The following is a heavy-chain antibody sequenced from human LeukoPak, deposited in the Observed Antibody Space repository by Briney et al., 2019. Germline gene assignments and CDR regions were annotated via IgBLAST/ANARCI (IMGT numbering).Heavy chain of an antibody. CDR3: ARDMSASSWYAFDN. CDR2: ISSGRTPT. Sequence: GGSLRLSCAASGFTFSSSYMHWVRQAPGKGLEWVSYISSGRTPTQYADSVKGRFTISRDDAKNSLSLQMNSLRSEDTAVYYCARDMSASSWYAFDNWGQGTLVTVSS. D-gene: IGHD6-13*01. V-gene: IGHV3-48*01. CDR1: GFTFSSSY. J-gene: IGHJ4*02.